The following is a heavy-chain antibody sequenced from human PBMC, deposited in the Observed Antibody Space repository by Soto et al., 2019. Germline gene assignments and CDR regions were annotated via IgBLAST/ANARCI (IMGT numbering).Heavy chain of an antibody. CDR1: GYTFTSYY. J-gene: IGHJ4*02. Sequence: ASVKVSCKASGYTFTSYYMHWVRQAPGQGLEWMGIINPSGGSTSYAQKFQGRVTMTRDTSTSTVYMELSSLRSEDTAVYYCARDERVLGLHYYDSSDYNNFDSGGQEPRVTVPS. D-gene: IGHD3-22*01. CDR2: INPSGGST. V-gene: IGHV1-46*01. CDR3: ARDERVLGLHYYDSSDYNNFDS.